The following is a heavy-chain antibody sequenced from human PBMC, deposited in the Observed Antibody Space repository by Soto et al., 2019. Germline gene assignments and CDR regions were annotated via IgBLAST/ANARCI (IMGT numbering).Heavy chain of an antibody. CDR1: GYTFTSYA. D-gene: IGHD5-18*01. CDR2: INAGNGNT. V-gene: IGHV1-3*01. J-gene: IGHJ6*02. CDR3: ARVDTAMVRYYYYGMDV. Sequence: ASMKVSCKASGYTFTSYAMHWVRQAPGQRLEWMGWINAGNGNTKYSQKFQGRVTITRDTSASTAYMELSSLRSEDTAVYYCARVDTAMVRYYYYGMDVWGQGTTVTVSS.